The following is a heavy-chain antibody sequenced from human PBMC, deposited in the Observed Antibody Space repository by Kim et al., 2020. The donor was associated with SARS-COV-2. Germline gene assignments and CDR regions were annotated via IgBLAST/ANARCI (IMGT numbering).Heavy chain of an antibody. D-gene: IGHD3-16*02. Sequence: SQTLSLTCTVSGGSINSSSYHWGWIRQPTGKGLEWIGSIYYSGSTYYNPSLKSRVTISVDTSKNQFSLKLSSVTAADTAVYYCALVINSNFDYWGQGTLVTVSS. CDR2: IYYSGST. J-gene: IGHJ4*02. V-gene: IGHV4-39*01. CDR3: ALVINSNFDY. CDR1: GGSINSSSYH.